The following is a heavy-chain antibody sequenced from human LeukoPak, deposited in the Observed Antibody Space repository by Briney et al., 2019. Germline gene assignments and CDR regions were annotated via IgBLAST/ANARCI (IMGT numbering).Heavy chain of an antibody. V-gene: IGHV3-7*03. CDR2: INADGSEK. CDR3: GRGHYGLDV. CDR1: GFSISGHW. J-gene: IGHJ6*02. Sequence: GGSLRLSCTASGFSISGHWQTWVRQTPGKGLEWVADINADGSEKSYVGSVKGRFTISKDSVENSVTLQMNSLRVEDTGVYYCGRGHYGLDVWGQGATVTVSS.